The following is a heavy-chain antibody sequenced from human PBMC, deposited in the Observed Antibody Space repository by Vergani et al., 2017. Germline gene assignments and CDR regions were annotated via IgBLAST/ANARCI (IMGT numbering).Heavy chain of an antibody. D-gene: IGHD4-17*01. V-gene: IGHV3-23*01. CDR1: GFTFSSYA. CDR3: AKSPLAYGDYLPDYFDY. J-gene: IGHJ4*02. Sequence: EVQLLESGGGLVQPGGSLRLSCAASGFTFSSYAMSWVRQAPGKGLEWVSAISGSGGSTSYADSVKGRFTISRDNSKKTLYLQMNSLRAEDTAVYYCAKSPLAYGDYLPDYFDYGGQGTLVTVAS. CDR2: ISGSGGST.